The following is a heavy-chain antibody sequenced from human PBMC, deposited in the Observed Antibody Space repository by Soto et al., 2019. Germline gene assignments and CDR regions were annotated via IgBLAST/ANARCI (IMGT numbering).Heavy chain of an antibody. CDR2: ISGSGGST. CDR3: AKLIGTYYYDSSGVDY. J-gene: IGHJ4*02. D-gene: IGHD3-22*01. CDR1: GFTFSSYA. Sequence: PGGSLRLSCAASGFTFSSYAMSWVRQAPGKGLEWVSAISGSGGSTYYADSVKGRFTISRDNSKNTLYLQMNSLRAEDTAVYYCAKLIGTYYYDSSGVDYWGQGTLVTVS. V-gene: IGHV3-23*01.